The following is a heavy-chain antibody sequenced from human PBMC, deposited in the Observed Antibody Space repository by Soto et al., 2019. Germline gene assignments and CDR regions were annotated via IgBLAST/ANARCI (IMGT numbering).Heavy chain of an antibody. D-gene: IGHD3-3*01. J-gene: IGHJ4*02. Sequence: QVQLVQSGAEVKKPGASVKVSCKASGYTFTSYGISWVRQAPGQGLEWMGWISAYNGNTNYAQKLQGRVTMTTDTSTGTAYMALRSLRSDDTAGYYCACVNYDFWSGYYTRTENLGEGGPPNFDYWGQGALDAVSS. CDR2: ISAYNGNT. V-gene: IGHV1-18*01. CDR1: GYTFTSYG. CDR3: ACVNYDFWSGYYTRTENLGEGGPPNFDY.